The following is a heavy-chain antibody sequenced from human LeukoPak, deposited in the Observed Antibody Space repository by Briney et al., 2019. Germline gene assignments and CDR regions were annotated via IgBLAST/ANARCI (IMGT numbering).Heavy chain of an antibody. J-gene: IGHJ4*02. D-gene: IGHD6-6*01. V-gene: IGHV3-9*01. CDR1: GFNFDDHG. CDR3: AKREYSSSPGDY. Sequence: GGSLRLSCAASGFNFDDHGMHWVRQPPGKGLEWVSGISWNSGSIGYGDSVKGRFTISRDNSKNTLYLQMNSLRAEDTAVYYCAKREYSSSPGDYWGQGTLVTVSS. CDR2: ISWNSGSI.